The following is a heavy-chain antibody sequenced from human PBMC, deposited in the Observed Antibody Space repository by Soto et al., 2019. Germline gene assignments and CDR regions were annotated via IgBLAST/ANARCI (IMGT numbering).Heavy chain of an antibody. CDR2: IYYSGST. J-gene: IGHJ3*02. CDR3: ARGRDKGESHDAFDI. CDR1: AGSPSRGS. V-gene: IGHV4-59*01. Sequence: PSETLPLPCTVSAGSPSRGSSSWFRQLPGKGLEWMGYIYYSGSTNYNPSLKSRVTISVDTSKNQFSLKLSSVTAADTAVYYCARGRDKGESHDAFDIWRQGTMVTVSS. D-gene: IGHD3-16*01.